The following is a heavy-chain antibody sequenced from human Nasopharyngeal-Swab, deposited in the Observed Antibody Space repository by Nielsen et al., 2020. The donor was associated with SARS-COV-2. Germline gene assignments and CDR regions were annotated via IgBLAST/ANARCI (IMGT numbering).Heavy chain of an antibody. J-gene: IGHJ6*02. V-gene: IGHV1-46*01. CDR2: INPGGGRT. CDR3: PRDHLVKGAPDYQFYGMGV. CDR1: GYSFTTYY. Sequence: ASVKVSCKASGYSFTTYYIHWVRQAPGLGFEWVGTINPGGGRTSYARKFQDRITMTRDTSTSTVYLDLRSLRSEDTAVYYCPRDHLVKGAPDYQFYGMGVWGQGTTVAVPS. D-gene: IGHD4-11*01.